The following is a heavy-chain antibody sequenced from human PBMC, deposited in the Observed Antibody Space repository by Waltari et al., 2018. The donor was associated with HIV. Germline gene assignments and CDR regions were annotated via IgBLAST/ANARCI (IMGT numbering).Heavy chain of an antibody. J-gene: IGHJ6*02. CDR1: GFDIGSFA. CDR3: AKDSAYNGGHHAMDV. D-gene: IGHD1-20*01. V-gene: IGHV3-30*18. Sequence: QVQVMESGGGVVQPGGSLRLSCVVSGFDIGSFAIHGVRQGPSTGLQWVAAISSDGLMTYYCDSVKGRFSISRDSVKNTISLQMSSLRLEDTATYHCAKDSAYNGGHHAMDVWGQGTMVTVSS. CDR2: ISSDGLMT.